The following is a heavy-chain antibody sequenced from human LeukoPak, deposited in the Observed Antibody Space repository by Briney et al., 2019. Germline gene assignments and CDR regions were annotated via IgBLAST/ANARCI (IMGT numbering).Heavy chain of an antibody. D-gene: IGHD6-19*01. Sequence: SQTLSLTCAISGDSVSSNSAAWNWIRQFPSRGLEWLGRTYYRSKWYNDYAVSVKSRITINPDTSKNQFSLQLNSVTPEDTAVYYCARDAGYSSGWYRYWYFDLWGRGTLVTVSS. CDR1: GDSVSSNSAA. CDR3: ARDAGYSSGWYRYWYFDL. CDR2: TYYRSKWYN. V-gene: IGHV6-1*01. J-gene: IGHJ2*01.